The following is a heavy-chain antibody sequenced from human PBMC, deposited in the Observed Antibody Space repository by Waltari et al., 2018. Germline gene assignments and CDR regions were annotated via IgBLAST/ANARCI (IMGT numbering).Heavy chain of an antibody. CDR1: VSRFTSDF. Sequence: EVQLFPSGAEVPPPFWALNSSFEGSVSRFTSDFLGWVPLMPGKGLEWMGIIYPGDSDTSYSPSFTGQVTISHEKSISTAYLQWSSLKEEDTAREYCERLFESQMELRSLGMEGGGQG. CDR3: ERLFESQMELRSLGMEG. CDR2: IYPGDSDT. D-gene: IGHD1-7*01. J-gene: IGHJ6*02. V-gene: IGHV5-51*01.